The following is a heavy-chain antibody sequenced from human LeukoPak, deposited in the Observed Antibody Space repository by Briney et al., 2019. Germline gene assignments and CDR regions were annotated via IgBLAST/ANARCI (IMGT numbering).Heavy chain of an antibody. J-gene: IGHJ6*03. V-gene: IGHV7-4-1*02. CDR3: ARANSLLWFGEIYYYYYMDV. CDR2: TNTNTGNP. D-gene: IGHD3-10*01. Sequence: GASVKVSCKASGYTFTSYAMNWVRQAPGQGLEWMGWTNTNTGNPTYAQGFTGRFVFSLDTSVSTAYLQISSLKAEDTAVYYCARANSLLWFGEIYYYYYMDVWGKGTTVTVSS. CDR1: GYTFTSYA.